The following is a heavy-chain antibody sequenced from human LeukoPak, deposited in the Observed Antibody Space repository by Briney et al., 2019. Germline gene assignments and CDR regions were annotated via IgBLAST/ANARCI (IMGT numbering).Heavy chain of an antibody. D-gene: IGHD3-16*01. Sequence: GGSLRLSCAVSGFTFSSYWMSWVRQAPGKGLEWVANIKQDGSEKYYVDSVKGRLTISRDNAKNSLYLQMNSLRAEDTALYYCASGRQLGYWGQGTLVTVSS. CDR2: IKQDGSEK. V-gene: IGHV3-7*01. J-gene: IGHJ4*02. CDR1: GFTFSSYW. CDR3: ASGRQLGY.